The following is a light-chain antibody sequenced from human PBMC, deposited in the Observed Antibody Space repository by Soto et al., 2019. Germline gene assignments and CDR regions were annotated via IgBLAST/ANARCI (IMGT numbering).Light chain of an antibody. Sequence: EIVLRQSPGTLALSPAERAALACRASQSVSSSYLAWYQQKAGQAPRLLIYGASSRATGIPDRFSGSGSGTEFTLTISSLQSEDFAVYYCQQYNNWPTFGQGTKVDIK. J-gene: IGKJ1*01. CDR1: QSVSSSY. CDR3: QQYNNWPT. V-gene: IGKV3-20*01. CDR2: GAS.